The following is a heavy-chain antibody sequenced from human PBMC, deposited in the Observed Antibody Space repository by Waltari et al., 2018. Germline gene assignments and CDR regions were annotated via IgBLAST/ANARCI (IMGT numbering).Heavy chain of an antibody. CDR3: ARGQPVGVKGTFDY. CDR2: IWYDGSNK. Sequence: QVQLVASGGGVVQPGRSLRLSCAASGFPFSRYGLPRVRQHPGKGLEWVAVIWYDGSNKYYADSVKGRFTISRDNSKNTLYLQMNSLRAEDTAVYYCARGQPVGVKGTFDYWGQGTLVTVSS. V-gene: IGHV3-33*01. D-gene: IGHD1-26*01. J-gene: IGHJ4*02. CDR1: GFPFSRYG.